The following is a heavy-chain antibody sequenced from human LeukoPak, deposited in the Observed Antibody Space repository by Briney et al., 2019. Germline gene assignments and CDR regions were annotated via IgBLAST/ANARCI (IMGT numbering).Heavy chain of an antibody. V-gene: IGHV3-30*02. Sequence: GGSLRLSCAATGFAFRSYAMSWVRQAPGKGLEWVAFIRYDGSNKYYADSVKGRFTISRDNSKNTLYLQMNSLRAEDTAVYYCAKGGRTYYYDSSGITDYWGQGTLVTVSS. D-gene: IGHD3-22*01. CDR1: GFAFRSYA. J-gene: IGHJ4*02. CDR2: IRYDGSNK. CDR3: AKGGRTYYYDSSGITDY.